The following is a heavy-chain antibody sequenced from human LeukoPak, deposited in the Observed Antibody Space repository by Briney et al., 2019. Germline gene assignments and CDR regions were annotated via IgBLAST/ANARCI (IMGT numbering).Heavy chain of an antibody. Sequence: SETLSLTCTVSGGSISSSSYYWGWIRQPPGKGLEWIGSIYYSGSTYCNPSLKSRVTISVDTSKNQFSLKLSSVTAADTAVYYCARLGGSPGAFDIWGQGTMVTVSS. CDR3: ARLGGSPGAFDI. D-gene: IGHD3-10*01. J-gene: IGHJ3*02. CDR2: IYYSGST. CDR1: GGSISSSSYY. V-gene: IGHV4-39*07.